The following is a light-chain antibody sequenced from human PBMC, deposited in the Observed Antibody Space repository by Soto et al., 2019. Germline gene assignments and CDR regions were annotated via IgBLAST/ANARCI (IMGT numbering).Light chain of an antibody. CDR2: DSS. Sequence: SYALTQPPSVSVAPGQTATIPCGGSNIGRKSVHWYQQKPGQAPVLVVYDSSDRSSGIPERFSGSNSGDTATLTISRVEAGDEADYYCQVWDSNSDLYVFGTGTKVTVL. CDR3: QVWDSNSDLYV. V-gene: IGLV3-21*02. CDR1: NIGRKS. J-gene: IGLJ1*01.